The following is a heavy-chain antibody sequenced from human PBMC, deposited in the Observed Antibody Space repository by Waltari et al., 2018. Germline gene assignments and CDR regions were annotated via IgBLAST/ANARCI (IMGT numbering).Heavy chain of an antibody. CDR3: ATSISVTDYGMDV. V-gene: IGHV4-39*01. J-gene: IGHJ6*02. CDR1: GASIRNSY. D-gene: IGHD2-21*02. Sequence: LHESGPGEVKPSATLSLTCSVSGASIRNSYWAWVRQTPGTGLQWIGSVLYSAPVTVYNPALRSRVAISAETSRNEDSLTLTSVTDADTAMYFWATSISVTDYGMDVWGQGTNVTVSS. CDR2: VLYSAPVT.